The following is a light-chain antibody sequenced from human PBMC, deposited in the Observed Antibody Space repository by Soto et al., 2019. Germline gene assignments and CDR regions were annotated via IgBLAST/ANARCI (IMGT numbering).Light chain of an antibody. CDR3: QQYGRSIT. V-gene: IGKV3-20*01. CDR1: QSFRGL. Sequence: EVLLTQSPVTLSLSPGEISTLSFRASQSFRGLLAWYQQKPGQAPRLLIYGASIRASGIPDRFSGSGSGTDFTLTINRLEPEDFAVYYCQQYGRSITFGQGTRLEIK. J-gene: IGKJ5*01. CDR2: GAS.